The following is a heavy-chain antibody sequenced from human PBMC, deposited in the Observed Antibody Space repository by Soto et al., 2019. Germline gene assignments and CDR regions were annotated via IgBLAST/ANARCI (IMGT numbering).Heavy chain of an antibody. V-gene: IGHV4-31*03. D-gene: IGHD6-13*01. J-gene: IGHJ6*02. Sequence: QVQLQESGPGLVKPSQTLSLTCTVSGGSISSGGYYWSWIRQHSGKGLEWIGYIYYSGSTYYNPSLKSRVTISVDTSKNQFSLKLSSVTAADTAVYYCARDPKDSAVAAGAGDYGMDVWGQGTTVTVSS. CDR1: GGSISSGGYY. CDR3: ARDPKDSAVAAGAGDYGMDV. CDR2: IYYSGST.